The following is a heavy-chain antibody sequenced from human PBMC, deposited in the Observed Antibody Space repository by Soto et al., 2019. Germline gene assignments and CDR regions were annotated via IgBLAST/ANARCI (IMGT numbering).Heavy chain of an antibody. CDR3: ARGRYGDY. CDR2: ISAHNGNT. Sequence: QVHLVQSGAEVKKPGASVKVSCKGSGYTFTSYGITWVRQAPGPGLEWMGWISAHNGNTDYAQQLQGRVTVTRDTSTSTAYMELRSMRSDDTAVYYCARGRYGDYWGQGELVTVSS. J-gene: IGHJ4*02. CDR1: GYTFTSYG. D-gene: IGHD1-1*01. V-gene: IGHV1-18*01.